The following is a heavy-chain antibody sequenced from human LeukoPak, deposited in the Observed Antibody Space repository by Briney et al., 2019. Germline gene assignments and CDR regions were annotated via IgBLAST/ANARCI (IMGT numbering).Heavy chain of an antibody. D-gene: IGHD1-26*01. J-gene: IGHJ6*02. Sequence: ASVKVSCKVSGYTLTELSMHWVRQAPGKGFEWMGGFDPEDGETIYAQKFQGRVTMTEDTSTDTAYMELSSLRSEDTAVYYCATGNPTSGSYSYGMDVWGQGTTVTVSS. CDR1: GYTLTELS. CDR3: ATGNPTSGSYSYGMDV. V-gene: IGHV1-24*01. CDR2: FDPEDGET.